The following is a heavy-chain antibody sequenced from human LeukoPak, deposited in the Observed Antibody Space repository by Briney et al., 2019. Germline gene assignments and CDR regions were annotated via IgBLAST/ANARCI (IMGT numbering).Heavy chain of an antibody. CDR3: ARRLLTGGVTYFFDF. CDR1: GFTFSSHS. J-gene: IGHJ4*02. D-gene: IGHD2-21*02. Sequence: PGGSLRLSCAASGFTFSSHSMSWVRQPPGEGLEWVAAISPSGDSTTYRDSVKGQFTISRDNSRNRLYLQMNTLTVEDTAIYYSARRLLTGGVTYFFDFWGQGALVTVSS. CDR2: ISPSGDST. V-gene: IGHV3-23*01.